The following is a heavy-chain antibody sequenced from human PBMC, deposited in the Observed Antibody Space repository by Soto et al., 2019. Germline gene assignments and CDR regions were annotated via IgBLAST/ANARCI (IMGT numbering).Heavy chain of an antibody. CDR3: ARHGVRTRGYSGYDFWFDP. D-gene: IGHD5-12*01. J-gene: IGHJ5*02. CDR2: IYPGDSDT. Sequence: PGESLKISCKGSGYSFTTNWIGWVRQMPGKGLEWMGIIYPGDSDTRYSPSFQGQVTISADKSISTAYLQWSSLKASDTAMYYCARHGVRTRGYSGYDFWFDPWGQGTLVTVSS. CDR1: GYSFTTNW. V-gene: IGHV5-51*01.